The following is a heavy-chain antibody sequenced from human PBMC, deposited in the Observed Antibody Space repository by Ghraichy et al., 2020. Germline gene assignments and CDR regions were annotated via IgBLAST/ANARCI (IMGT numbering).Heavy chain of an antibody. CDR3: AKDLKMTTVTTGYYAMDV. J-gene: IGHJ6*02. D-gene: IGHD4-11*01. CDR1: GFTFSSYA. V-gene: IGHV3-23*01. Sequence: LSLTCAASGFTFSSYAMSWVRQAPGKGLEWVSAISGSGGSTYYADSVKGRFTISRDNSKNTLYLQMNSLRAEDTAVYYCAKDLKMTTVTTGYYAMDVWGQGTTVTVSS. CDR2: ISGSGGST.